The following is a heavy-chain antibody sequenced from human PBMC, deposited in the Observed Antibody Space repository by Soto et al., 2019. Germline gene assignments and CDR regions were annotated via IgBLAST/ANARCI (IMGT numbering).Heavy chain of an antibody. CDR3: AKDLPHPHPWLVHYYGMDV. Sequence: SGGSLRLSCAASGFTFSSYAMSWVRQAPGKGLEWVSAISGSGGSTYYADSVKGRFTISRDNSKNTLYLQMNSLRAEDTAVYYCAKDLPHPHPWLVHYYGMDVWGQGTTVTVSS. V-gene: IGHV3-23*01. CDR2: ISGSGGST. CDR1: GFTFSSYA. D-gene: IGHD6-19*01. J-gene: IGHJ6*02.